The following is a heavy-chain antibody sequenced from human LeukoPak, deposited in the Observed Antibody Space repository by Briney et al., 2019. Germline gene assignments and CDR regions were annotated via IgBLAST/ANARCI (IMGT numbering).Heavy chain of an antibody. CDR3: ASSYYDILTGYLNWFDP. CDR1: GCSISSYY. D-gene: IGHD3-9*01. Sequence: SETLSLTCTVSGCSISSYYWSWIRQPPGKGLEWIGYTYYSGSTNYNPSLKSRVTISVDTSKNQFSLKRSSVTAADTAVYYCASSYYDILTGYLNWFDPRGQGTLVTVSS. V-gene: IGHV4-59*08. CDR2: TYYSGST. J-gene: IGHJ5*02.